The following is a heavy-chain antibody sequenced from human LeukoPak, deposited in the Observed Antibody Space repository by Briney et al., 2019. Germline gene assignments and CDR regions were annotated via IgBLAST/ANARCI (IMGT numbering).Heavy chain of an antibody. J-gene: IGHJ6*02. CDR3: AKDLLDCSSPSCYGTGYYYGLDV. Sequence: GGSLRLSGAASGFTFSTYAMSWVRQAPGKGLEWVSAISGRGVTTYYADSVKGRFTVSRDNSKNTLYLQMNSLRAEDTALYYCAKDLLDCSSPSCYGTGYYYGLDVWGQGTTVTVSS. V-gene: IGHV3-23*01. CDR1: GFTFSTYA. CDR2: ISGRGVTT. D-gene: IGHD2-2*01.